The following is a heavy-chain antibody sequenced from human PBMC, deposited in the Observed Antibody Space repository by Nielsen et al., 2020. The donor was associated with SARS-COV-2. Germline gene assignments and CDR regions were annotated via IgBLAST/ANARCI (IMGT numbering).Heavy chain of an antibody. D-gene: IGHD4-17*01. CDR2: ISYDGSNK. CDR3: AKNRRDYGDYGDFDY. V-gene: IGHV3-30*04. CDR1: GFTFSSYA. J-gene: IGHJ4*02. Sequence: GGSLRLSCAASGFTFSSYAMHWVRQAPGRGLEWVAVISYDGSNKYYADSVKGRFTISRDNSKNTLYVQMNSLRVEDTAVYYCAKNRRDYGDYGDFDYWGQGILVTVAS.